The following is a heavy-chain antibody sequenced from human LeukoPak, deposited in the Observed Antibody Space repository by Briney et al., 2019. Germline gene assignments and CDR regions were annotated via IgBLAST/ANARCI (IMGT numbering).Heavy chain of an antibody. V-gene: IGHV3-30*18. J-gene: IGHJ4*02. Sequence: GRSLRLSCAASGFTFGSYGMHWVRQAPGKGLEWVAVISYDGSNKYYADSVKGRFTISRDNSKNTLYLQMNSLRAEDTAVYYCAKDQRRGIVVVVAGPNDYWGQGTLVTVSS. CDR2: ISYDGSNK. D-gene: IGHD2-15*01. CDR1: GFTFGSYG. CDR3: AKDQRRGIVVVVAGPNDY.